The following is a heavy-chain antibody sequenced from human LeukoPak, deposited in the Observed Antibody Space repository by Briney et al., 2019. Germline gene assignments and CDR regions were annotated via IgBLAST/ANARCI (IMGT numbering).Heavy chain of an antibody. J-gene: IGHJ4*02. V-gene: IGHV3-74*01. CDR2: INSDGSST. CDR1: GFTFSNYW. Sequence: GGSLRLSCAASGFTFSNYWMHWVRQAPGKGLVWVSRINSDGSSTSYADSVKGRFTISRDNAKNTLYLQMSSLRAEDTAVYYCARARDGYNFFDYWGQGTLVTVSS. D-gene: IGHD5-24*01. CDR3: ARARDGYNFFDY.